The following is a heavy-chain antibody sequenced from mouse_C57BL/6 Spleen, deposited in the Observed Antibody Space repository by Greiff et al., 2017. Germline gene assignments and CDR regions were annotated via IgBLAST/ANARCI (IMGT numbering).Heavy chain of an antibody. V-gene: IGHV6-3*01. J-gene: IGHJ3*01. CDR2: ISLKSDNYAT. D-gene: IGHD2-1*01. CDR1: GFTFSNYW. CDR3: TGDYYGSPAWFAY. Sequence: EVQLMESGGGLVQPGGSMKLSCVASGFTFSNYWMNWVRQSPEQGLEWVAQISLKSDNYATPYEEPVKGRFTISRDDSKSSVYLQMNNLRAEDTGIYYCTGDYYGSPAWFAYWGQGTLVTVSA.